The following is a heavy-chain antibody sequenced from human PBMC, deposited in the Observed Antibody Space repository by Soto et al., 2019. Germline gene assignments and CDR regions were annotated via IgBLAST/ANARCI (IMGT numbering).Heavy chain of an antibody. CDR3: ARVRNSVTYYATPQGPQNNWFDP. Sequence: ASVKVSCKASGDTFTRNTISWVRQAPGQGLEWMGWISAYNGNTNYAQKFLGRVTMTTDKSTTTAYMELLSLGSDDTAVYYCARVRNSVTYYATPQGPQNNWFDPWGQGTQVTVSS. CDR2: ISAYNGNT. V-gene: IGHV1-18*01. J-gene: IGHJ5*02. D-gene: IGHD1-26*01. CDR1: GDTFTRNT.